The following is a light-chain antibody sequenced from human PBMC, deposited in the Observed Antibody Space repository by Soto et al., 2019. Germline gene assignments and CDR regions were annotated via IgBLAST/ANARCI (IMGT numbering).Light chain of an antibody. V-gene: IGKV3-20*01. J-gene: IGKJ1*01. CDR3: QQYGSAPRT. Sequence: EIVLTQSPGTLSLSPGERATLSCRASQSVSSSYLAWYQQKPGQAPRLLIYGASSRATGIPDRFSGSGSGTDCTLTIIRLEPEDFAVYYCQQYGSAPRTFGQGTKVEIK. CDR2: GAS. CDR1: QSVSSSY.